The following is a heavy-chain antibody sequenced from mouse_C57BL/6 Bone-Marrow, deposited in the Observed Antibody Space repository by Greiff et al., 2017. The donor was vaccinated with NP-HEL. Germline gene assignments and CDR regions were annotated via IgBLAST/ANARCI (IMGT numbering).Heavy chain of an antibody. CDR1: GYTFTSYW. CDR3: ASESYYYAMDY. V-gene: IGHV1-69*01. D-gene: IGHD2-12*01. CDR2: IDPSDSYT. Sequence: QVQLQQPGAELVMPGASVKLSCKASGYTFTSYWMHWVKQRPGQGLEWIGMIDPSDSYTNYNQKFKGKATLTVDKSSSTAYMQLSSLTSEDSAVYSWASESYYYAMDYWGQGTAATVSS. J-gene: IGHJ4*01.